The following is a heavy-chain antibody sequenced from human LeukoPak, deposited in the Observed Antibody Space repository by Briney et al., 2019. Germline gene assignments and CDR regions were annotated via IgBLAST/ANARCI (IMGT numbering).Heavy chain of an antibody. Sequence: ASVKVSCKASGYTFTSYAMNWVRQAPGQGLEWMGWINTNTGNPTYAQGFTGRFVFSLDTSVSTAYLQISSLKAEDTAVYYCARSDIVVVPAAISRGLYYYYMDVWGKGTTVTVSS. J-gene: IGHJ6*03. CDR1: GYTFTSYA. CDR2: INTNTGNP. D-gene: IGHD2-2*02. CDR3: ARSDIVVVPAAISRGLYYYYMDV. V-gene: IGHV7-4-1*02.